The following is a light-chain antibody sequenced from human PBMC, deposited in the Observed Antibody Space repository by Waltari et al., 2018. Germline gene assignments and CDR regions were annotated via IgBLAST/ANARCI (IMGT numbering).Light chain of an antibody. CDR1: SLRSYY. CDR2: GKN. J-gene: IGLJ2*01. V-gene: IGLV3-19*01. CDR3: NSRDSSGNHVV. Sequence: SSELTQDPAVSVALGQTVRITCQGDSLRSYYASWYQQKPGQAPVLVIYGKNNRPSGNPDRFAGSSSVNPASLTITGAQAEDEADYYCNSRDSSGNHVVFGGGTKLTVL.